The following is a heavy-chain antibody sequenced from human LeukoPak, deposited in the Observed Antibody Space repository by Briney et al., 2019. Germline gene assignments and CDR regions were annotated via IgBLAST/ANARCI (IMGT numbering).Heavy chain of an antibody. V-gene: IGHV3-33*01. CDR1: GFTFSSYG. CDR3: ARDGNSFSDWFDP. CDR2: IWYDGSNK. J-gene: IGHJ5*02. Sequence: QSGGSLRLSCAASGFTFSSYGMHWVRQAPGKGLEWVAVIWYDGSNKYYADSVKGRFTISRDNSKNTLYLQMNSLRAEDTAVYYCARDGNSFSDWFDPWGQGTLVAVSS. D-gene: IGHD2/OR15-2a*01.